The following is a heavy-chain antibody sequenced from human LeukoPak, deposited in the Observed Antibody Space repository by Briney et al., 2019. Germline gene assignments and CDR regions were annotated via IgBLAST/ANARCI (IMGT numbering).Heavy chain of an antibody. D-gene: IGHD2-8*01. J-gene: IGHJ4*02. Sequence: GESLKISCAASGFTFSSYWMHWVRQAPGKGLVWVSRINSDGSSTSYADSVKGRFTISRDNAKNTLYLQMNSLRAEDTAVYYCARSRDYCTNGVCFYFDYWGQGTLVTVSS. CDR2: INSDGSST. CDR3: ARSRDYCTNGVCFYFDY. V-gene: IGHV3-74*01. CDR1: GFTFSSYW.